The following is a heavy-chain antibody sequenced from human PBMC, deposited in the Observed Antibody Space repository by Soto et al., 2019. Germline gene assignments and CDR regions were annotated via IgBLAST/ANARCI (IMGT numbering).Heavy chain of an antibody. CDR3: ARKRGLLWFGELSYYMDV. D-gene: IGHD3-10*01. Sequence: SETLSLTCTVSGGSISSSSYYWGWIRQPPGKGLEWIGSIYYSGSTYYNPSLKSRVTISVDTSKNQFSLKLSSVTAADTAVYYCARKRGLLWFGELSYYMDVWGKGTTVTVSS. V-gene: IGHV4-39*01. CDR2: IYYSGST. J-gene: IGHJ6*03. CDR1: GGSISSSSYY.